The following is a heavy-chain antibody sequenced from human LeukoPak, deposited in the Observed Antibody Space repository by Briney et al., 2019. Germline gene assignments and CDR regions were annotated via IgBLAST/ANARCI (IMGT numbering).Heavy chain of an antibody. CDR1: GFTFSSYA. CDR3: ARGRTYYYDSSGPITGDY. J-gene: IGHJ4*02. Sequence: GGSLRLSCAASGFTFSSYAMHWVRQAPGKGLEWVAVISDDGNNKYYVDSVKGRFTISRDNSKNTLYLQMNSLRAEDTAVYYCARGRTYYYDSSGPITGDYWGQGTLVTVSS. CDR2: ISDDGNNK. V-gene: IGHV3-30-3*01. D-gene: IGHD3-22*01.